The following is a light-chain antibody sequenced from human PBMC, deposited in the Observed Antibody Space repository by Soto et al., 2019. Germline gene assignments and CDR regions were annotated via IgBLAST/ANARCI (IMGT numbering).Light chain of an antibody. Sequence: EILMTQSPATLSLSPGERAALSCRASQSINSALAWYQQKPGQAPRLLIYDASSRATGVPARFTGSESGSEFTLTISGLQSEDFAAYYCQQGNNCPLTFGQGTRLEI. V-gene: IGKV3-15*01. CDR3: QQGNNCPLT. J-gene: IGKJ2*01. CDR1: QSINSA. CDR2: DAS.